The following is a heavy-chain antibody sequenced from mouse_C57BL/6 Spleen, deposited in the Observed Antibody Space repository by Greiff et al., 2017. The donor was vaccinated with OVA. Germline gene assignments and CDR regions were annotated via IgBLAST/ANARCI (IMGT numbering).Heavy chain of an antibody. D-gene: IGHD1-1*01. CDR1: GFTFSSYA. CDR2: ISDGGSYT. V-gene: IGHV5-4*01. CDR3: ARDEALRFYFDY. J-gene: IGHJ2*01. Sequence: EVHLVESGGGLVKPGGSLKLSCAASGFTFSSYAMSWVRQTPEKRLEWVATISDGGSYTYYPDNVKGRFTISRDNAKNNLYLQMSHLKSEDTAMYYCARDEALRFYFDYWGQGTTLTVSS.